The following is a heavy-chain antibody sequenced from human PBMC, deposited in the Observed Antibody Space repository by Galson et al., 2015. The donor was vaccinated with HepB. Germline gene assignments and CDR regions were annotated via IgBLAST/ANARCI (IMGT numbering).Heavy chain of an antibody. CDR3: ASNSGYDGPPYYFDY. V-gene: IGHV5-51*03. Sequence: QSGAEVKKPGESLKISCKGSGYSFTSYWIGWVRQMSGKGLEWMGIIYPGDSDTRYTPSFQGQVTISADKSISTAYLQWSTLKASDTAMYYCASNSGYDGPPYYFDYWGQGTLVTVSS. D-gene: IGHD5-12*01. J-gene: IGHJ4*02. CDR1: GYSFTSYW. CDR2: IYPGDSDT.